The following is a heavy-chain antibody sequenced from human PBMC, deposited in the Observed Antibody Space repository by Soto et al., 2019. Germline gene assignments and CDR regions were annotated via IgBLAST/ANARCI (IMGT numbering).Heavy chain of an antibody. J-gene: IGHJ4*02. D-gene: IGHD6-25*01. V-gene: IGHV4-34*01. Sequence: SETLSLTCAVYGGSFSGHYWSWIRQPPGKGLEWIGEINHSGSTNYNPSLKSRVTISVDTSKNQFSLKLSSVTAADTAVYYCARVVAGDGDYVDSWGQGTLVTVSS. CDR2: INHSGST. CDR3: ARVVAGDGDYVDS. CDR1: GGSFSGHY.